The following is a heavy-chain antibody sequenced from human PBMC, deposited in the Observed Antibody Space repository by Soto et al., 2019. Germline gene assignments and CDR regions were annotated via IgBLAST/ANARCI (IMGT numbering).Heavy chain of an antibody. CDR3: ARGAPKDDYVWGNYPDALEI. J-gene: IGHJ3*02. Sequence: DSVKGRVTISRDNSKNTVFLQMNSLRAEDTAVYYCARGAPKDDYVWGNYPDALEIWGQGTMVTVSS. D-gene: IGHD3-16*01. V-gene: IGHV3-30*01.